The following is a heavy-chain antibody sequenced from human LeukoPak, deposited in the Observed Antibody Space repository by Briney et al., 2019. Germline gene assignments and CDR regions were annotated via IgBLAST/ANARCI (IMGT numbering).Heavy chain of an antibody. CDR2: SYYSGST. Sequence: PSETLSLTCTVSGGSISSYYWSWIRQPPGKGQERIGYSYYSGSTNYNPSLKRRVTISVDTSKYQFYLKLSSVTAADTAVYYCASTTTYYYGSGCHYYFDYWGQGTVVTVSS. D-gene: IGHD3-10*01. J-gene: IGHJ4*02. V-gene: IGHV4-59*01. CDR1: GGSISSYY. CDR3: ASTTTYYYGSGCHYYFDY.